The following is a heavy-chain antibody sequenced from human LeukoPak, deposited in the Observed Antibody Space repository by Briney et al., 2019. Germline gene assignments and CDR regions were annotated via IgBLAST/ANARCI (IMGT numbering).Heavy chain of an antibody. V-gene: IGHV4-34*01. J-gene: IGHJ5*02. CDR3: ARADRYLAWFDP. D-gene: IGHD3-9*01. Sequence: SETLSLTCAVYGGSFSGYYWSWIRQPPGKGLEWIGEINHSGSTNYNPSLKSRVTISVDTSKNQFSLKLSSVTAADTAVYYCARADRYLAWFDPWGQGTLVTVSS. CDR2: INHSGST. CDR1: GGSFSGYY.